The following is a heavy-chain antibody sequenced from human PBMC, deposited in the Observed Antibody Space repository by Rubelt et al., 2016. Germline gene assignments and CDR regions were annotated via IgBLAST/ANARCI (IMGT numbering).Heavy chain of an antibody. Sequence: QLQLQESGPGLVKPSETLSLTCTVSGGSISSSSYYWGWIRQPPGKGLEWIGSIYYSGSTYYNPSLKCGVTISVDMSKNQFSLKLSSVTAADTAVYYCARVYGAARCPWTVDYFDYWGQGTLVTVSS. J-gene: IGHJ4*02. CDR1: GGSISSSSYY. CDR2: IYYSGST. V-gene: IGHV4-39*07. CDR3: ARVYGAARCPWTVDYFDY. D-gene: IGHD6-13*01.